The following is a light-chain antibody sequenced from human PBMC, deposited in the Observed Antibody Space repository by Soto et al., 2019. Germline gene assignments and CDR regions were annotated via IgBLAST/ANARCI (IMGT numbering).Light chain of an antibody. CDR3: QQYDSSPRT. CDR1: QSVSSSY. CDR2: GVS. J-gene: IGKJ1*01. Sequence: EIVLTQSPGTLSLSPGERATFSCRASQSVSSSYLAWYQQKPGQAPRPLIYGVSSRATGIPDRFSGSGSGTDFTLTISRLEPEDFAVYYCQQYDSSPRTFGQGTTGDIK. V-gene: IGKV3-20*01.